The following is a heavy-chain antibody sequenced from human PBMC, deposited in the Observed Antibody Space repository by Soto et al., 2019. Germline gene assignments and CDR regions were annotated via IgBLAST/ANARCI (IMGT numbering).Heavy chain of an antibody. D-gene: IGHD6-19*01. CDR1: GGSISSYY. V-gene: IGHV4-59*01. J-gene: IGHJ4*02. CDR3: ARASIAVAGDFDY. CDR2: IYYSGST. Sequence: PSETLSLTCTVSGGSISSYYWSWIRQPPGKGLEWIGYIYYSGSTNYNPSLKSRVTISVDTSKNQFSLKLSSVTAADTAVYYCARASIAVAGDFDYWGQGTLVTVSS.